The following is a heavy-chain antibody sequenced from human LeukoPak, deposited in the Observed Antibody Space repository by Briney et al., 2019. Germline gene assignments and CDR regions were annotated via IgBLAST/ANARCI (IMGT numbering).Heavy chain of an antibody. CDR1: GFSLSPSGMC. Sequence: SGPALVKPTQTLTLTCTFSGFSLSPSGMCVSWIRHPPGKALEWLARIDWDDDRYYSTSLKTRLTISKDTSKNQVVLTMTNMDPVDTATYYCARIRTRGSYGYKGSGWFDPWGQGTLVTVSS. CDR3: ARIRTRGSYGYKGSGWFDP. V-gene: IGHV2-70*11. J-gene: IGHJ5*02. D-gene: IGHD5-18*01. CDR2: IDWDDDR.